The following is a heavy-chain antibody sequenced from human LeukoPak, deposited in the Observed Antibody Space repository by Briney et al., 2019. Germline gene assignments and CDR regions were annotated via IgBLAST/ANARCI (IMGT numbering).Heavy chain of an antibody. V-gene: IGHV4-59*01. D-gene: IGHD3-22*01. Sequence: SGTLSHTCTVSGGSISSYYWSWIRQPPGKGLEWIGYIYYSGSTNYSPSLKRGITISVDTSKNQFSLKVSSVTAADADVYYRARAEDYDSSGSFDYWGQGTLVTVSS. J-gene: IGHJ4*02. CDR2: IYYSGST. CDR3: ARAEDYDSSGSFDY. CDR1: GGSISSYY.